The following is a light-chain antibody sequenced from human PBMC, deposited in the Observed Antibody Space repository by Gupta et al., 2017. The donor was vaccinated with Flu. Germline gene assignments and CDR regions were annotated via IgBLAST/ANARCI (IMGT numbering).Light chain of an antibody. Sequence: DVVITQSPLSLPVTLGQPASISCRSSQSLVHRNGNTYLAWFQQRPVQSPRPTIYRVSNRDSGVPDASTGSRPGTDFTLNSSRGEDEDVGIYYGMQGKQGPTFGPGTKVEIK. J-gene: IGKJ1*01. CDR1: QSLVHRNGNTY. CDR2: RVS. CDR3: MQGKQGPT. V-gene: IGKV2-30*02.